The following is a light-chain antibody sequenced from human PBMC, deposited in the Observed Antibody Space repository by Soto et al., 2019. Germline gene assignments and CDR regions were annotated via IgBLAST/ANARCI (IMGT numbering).Light chain of an antibody. CDR2: GAS. V-gene: IGKV3-15*01. CDR3: QQYNNWAPLT. Sequence: EIVMTQSPATLSVSPGERATLSCRASQSVSSNLAWYQQKPGQAPRLLLYGASTRATGIPARFSGGGSGTEFTLTISSLQSEDFAVYYCQQYNNWAPLTFGRGTKVEIK. CDR1: QSVSSN. J-gene: IGKJ4*01.